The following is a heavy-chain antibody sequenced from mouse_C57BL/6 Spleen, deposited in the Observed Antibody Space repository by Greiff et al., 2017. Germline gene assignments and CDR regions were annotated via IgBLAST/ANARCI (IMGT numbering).Heavy chain of an antibody. V-gene: IGHV2-5*01. CDR3: AKNYYGSSYWDFDV. Sequence: VKLQQSGPGLVQPSQSLSITCTVSGFSLTSYGVHWVRQSPGKGLEWLGVIWRGGSTDYNAAFMSRLSITKDNSKSQVFFKMNSLQSDDTAIYYCAKNYYGSSYWDFDVWGTGTTVTVSS. D-gene: IGHD1-1*01. J-gene: IGHJ1*03. CDR1: GFSLTSYG. CDR2: IWRGGST.